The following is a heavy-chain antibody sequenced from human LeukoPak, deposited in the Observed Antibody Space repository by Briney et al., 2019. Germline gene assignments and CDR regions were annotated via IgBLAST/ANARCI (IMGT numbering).Heavy chain of an antibody. CDR1: GGSISSYY. CDR3: ARASIVGATRYYYFDY. V-gene: IGHV4-4*07. J-gene: IGHJ4*02. D-gene: IGHD1-26*01. Sequence: SETLSLTCTVSGGSISSYYWSWIGQPAGKGLEWIGRIYTSGSTNYNPSLKSRVTISVDTSKNQYSLKLSSVTAADTAVYYCARASIVGATRYYYFDYWGQGTLVTVSS. CDR2: IYTSGST.